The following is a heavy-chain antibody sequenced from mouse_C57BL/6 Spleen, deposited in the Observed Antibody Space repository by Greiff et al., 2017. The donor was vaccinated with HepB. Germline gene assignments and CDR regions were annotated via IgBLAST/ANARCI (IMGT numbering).Heavy chain of an antibody. V-gene: IGHV1-59*01. CDR2: IDPSDSYT. CDR1: GYTFTSYW. CDR3: ARDGGLGAMDY. Sequence: QVQLQQPGAELVRPGTSVKLSCKASGYTFTSYWMHWVKQRPGQGLEWIGVIDPSDSYTNYNQKFKGKATLTVDTSSSTAYMQLSSLTSEDSAVYYCARDGGLGAMDYWGQGTSVTVSS. D-gene: IGHD2-3*01. J-gene: IGHJ4*01.